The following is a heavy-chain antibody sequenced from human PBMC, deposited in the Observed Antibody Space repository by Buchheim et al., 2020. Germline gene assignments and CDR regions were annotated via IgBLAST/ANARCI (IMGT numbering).Heavy chain of an antibody. V-gene: IGHV3-48*03. CDR2: ISSSGSTI. J-gene: IGHJ4*02. CDR1: GFTFSSYE. Sequence: EVQLVESGGGLVQPGGSLRLSCAASGFTFSSYEMNWVRQAPGKGLEWVSYISSSGSTIYYADSVKGRFTISRDNAKNSLYLQMNSLRAEETAVYYCARRYCSSTSCLFDYWGQGTL. CDR3: ARRYCSSTSCLFDY. D-gene: IGHD2-2*01.